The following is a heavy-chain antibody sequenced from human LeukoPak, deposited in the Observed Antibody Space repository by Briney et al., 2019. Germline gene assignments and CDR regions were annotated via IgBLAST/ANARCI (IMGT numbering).Heavy chain of an antibody. CDR1: GGSFSGYY. V-gene: IGHV4-34*01. CDR2: INHSGST. J-gene: IGHJ5*02. CDR3: ARGVGYSSSWLNWFDP. D-gene: IGHD6-13*01. Sequence: SETLSRTCAVYGGSFSGYYWSWIRQPPGKGLEWIGEINHSGSTNYNPSLKSRVTISVDTSKNQFSLKLSSVTAADTAVYYCARGVGYSSSWLNWFDPWGQGTLVTVSS.